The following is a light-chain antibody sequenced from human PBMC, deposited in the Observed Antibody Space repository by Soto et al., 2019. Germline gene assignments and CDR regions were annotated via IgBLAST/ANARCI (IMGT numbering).Light chain of an antibody. Sequence: EIVMTQSPAARSVSPGERATLSCRASQSVRGNLAWYQQKAGQAPRLLIYGASTRATGIPARFSGSGSGTEFTLTISSLLAEDFAIYYCQQYNSWPTFGQGTKVDIK. CDR3: QQYNSWPT. CDR1: QSVRGN. V-gene: IGKV3-15*01. J-gene: IGKJ1*01. CDR2: GAS.